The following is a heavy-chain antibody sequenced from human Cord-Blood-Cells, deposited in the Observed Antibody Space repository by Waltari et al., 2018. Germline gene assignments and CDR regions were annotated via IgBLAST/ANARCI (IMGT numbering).Heavy chain of an antibody. CDR2: FDPEDGET. CDR1: GYTLTALS. D-gene: IGHD2-2*01. CDR3: ATRGRKDHIVVVPAATYYFDY. V-gene: IGHV1-24*01. Sequence: QVQLVQSGAEVKKPGASVKVSCKVSGYTLTALSMHWVRQATGKGLQWMGGFDPEDGETIYAQKFQGRVTMTEDTSTDTAYMELSSLRSEDTAVYYCATRGRKDHIVVVPAATYYFDYWGQGTLVTVSS. J-gene: IGHJ4*02.